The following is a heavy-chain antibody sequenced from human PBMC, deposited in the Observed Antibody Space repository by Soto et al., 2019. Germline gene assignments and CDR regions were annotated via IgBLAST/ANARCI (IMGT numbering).Heavy chain of an antibody. CDR1: GGSISSDHYH. J-gene: IGHJ6*02. D-gene: IGHD4-17*01. CDR2: IHYSGSV. V-gene: IGHV4-30-4*01. Sequence: QVQLQESGPGLVRPSQTLSLTCTVSGGSISSDHYHWTWIRQTPGKGLEWIGYIHYSGSVYYNPSLQRRVTMSVDTSKNLISLKLSSVTAADTAVYFCVREDDGGDRDYYGLDVWGQGTTVTVSS. CDR3: VREDDGGDRDYYGLDV.